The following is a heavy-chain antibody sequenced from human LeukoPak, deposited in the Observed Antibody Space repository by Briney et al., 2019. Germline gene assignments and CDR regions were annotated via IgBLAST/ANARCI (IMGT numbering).Heavy chain of an antibody. CDR1: GGSISSSSYY. CDR3: ASLPLWFGESPPP. Sequence: SETLSLTCTVSGGSISSSSYYWGWIRQPPGKGLEWIGSIYYSGSTYYNPSLKSRVTISVDTSKNQFSLKLSSVTAAGTAVYYCASLPLWFGESPPPWGQGTLVTVSS. D-gene: IGHD3-10*01. J-gene: IGHJ5*02. V-gene: IGHV4-39*01. CDR2: IYYSGST.